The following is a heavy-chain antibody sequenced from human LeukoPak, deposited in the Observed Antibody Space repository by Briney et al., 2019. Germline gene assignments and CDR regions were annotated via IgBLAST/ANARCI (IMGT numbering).Heavy chain of an antibody. J-gene: IGHJ4*02. CDR2: IYYSGST. V-gene: IGHV4-39*07. CDR1: GGSISSSSYY. CDR3: ARARTKNYDFWSGNPYYFDY. Sequence: SETLSLTCTVSGGSISSSSYYWGWIRQPPGKGLEWIGSIYYSGSTYYNPSLKSRVTISVDTSKNQFSLKLSSVTAADTAVYYCARARTKNYDFWSGNPYYFDYWGQGTLVTVSS. D-gene: IGHD3-3*01.